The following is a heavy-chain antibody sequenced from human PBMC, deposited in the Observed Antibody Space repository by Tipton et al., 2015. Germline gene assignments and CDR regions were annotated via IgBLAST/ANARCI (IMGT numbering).Heavy chain of an antibody. J-gene: IGHJ6*02. V-gene: IGHV1-69*01. CDR2: IIPIFGPA. Sequence: QSGAEVKKPGSSVKVSCKASGGTFSTYVISWVRQAPGQGLEWMGGIIPIFGPANYAQKFQGRVTITADESTSTFYMELSSVRSEDTAVYYCARAPDTGRVGIYNYYGMDVWGQGTTVTVSS. D-gene: IGHD5-18*01. CDR1: GGTFSTYV. CDR3: ARAPDTGRVGIYNYYGMDV.